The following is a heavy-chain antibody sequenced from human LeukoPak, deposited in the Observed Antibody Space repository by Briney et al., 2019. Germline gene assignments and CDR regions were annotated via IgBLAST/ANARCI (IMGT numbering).Heavy chain of an antibody. CDR3: ARGHYYDSSGYYYAGAFDI. CDR2: IWYDGSNK. J-gene: IGHJ3*02. CDR1: GFTFSSYG. V-gene: IGHV3-33*01. Sequence: GGSLRLSCAASGFTFSSYGMHWVRQAPGKGLEWVAVIWYDGSNKYYADSVKGRFTISRDNSKNTLYLQMNSLRAEATAVYYCARGHYYDSSGYYYAGAFDIWGQGTMVTVSS. D-gene: IGHD3-22*01.